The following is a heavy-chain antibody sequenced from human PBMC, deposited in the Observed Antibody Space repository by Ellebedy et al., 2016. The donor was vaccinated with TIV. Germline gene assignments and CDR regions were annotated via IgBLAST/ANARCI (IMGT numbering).Heavy chain of an antibody. J-gene: IGHJ4*02. CDR1: GFTFSSNA. Sequence: GGSLRLSXAASGFTFSSNAMSWVRQAPGKGLEWVSTVSGGGDSTYYADSVKGRFTISRDNSKNTVYLQMNSLIAEDTAVYYCAKEPPRSWTEELDSWGQGTLVTVSS. CDR2: VSGGGDST. V-gene: IGHV3-23*01. D-gene: IGHD3/OR15-3a*01. CDR3: AKEPPRSWTEELDS.